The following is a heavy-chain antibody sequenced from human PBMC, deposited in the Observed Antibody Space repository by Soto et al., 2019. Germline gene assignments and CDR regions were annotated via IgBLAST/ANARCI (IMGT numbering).Heavy chain of an antibody. CDR3: ARAAIYPLNYSYYMDV. CDR2: MNPNSGNT. CDR1: GYTFTSYD. Sequence: QVQLVQSGAEVKKPGASVKVSCKASGYTFTSYDINWVRQATGQGLEWMGWMNPNSGNTGYAQKFQGRVTMTRNTSISTAYMELSSLRSEDTAVYYCARAAIYPLNYSYYMDVWGKGTTVTVSS. V-gene: IGHV1-8*01. J-gene: IGHJ6*03. D-gene: IGHD2-2*01.